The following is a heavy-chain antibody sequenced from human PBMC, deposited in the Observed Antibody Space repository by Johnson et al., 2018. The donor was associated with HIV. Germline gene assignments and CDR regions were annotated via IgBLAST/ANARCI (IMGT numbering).Heavy chain of an antibody. CDR2: IWYDGSNK. CDR3: ARRGRRADDAFDI. J-gene: IGHJ3*02. Sequence: VQLVESGGGVVQPGRSLRLSCAASGFTFSSYGMYWVRQAPGKGLEWVAVIWYDGSNKYYADSVKGRFTISRDNSKNTLYLQMNSLRAEDTAVYYCARRGRRADDAFDIWGQGTMVTVSS. V-gene: IGHV3-30*19. CDR1: GFTFSSYG. D-gene: IGHD3-16*01.